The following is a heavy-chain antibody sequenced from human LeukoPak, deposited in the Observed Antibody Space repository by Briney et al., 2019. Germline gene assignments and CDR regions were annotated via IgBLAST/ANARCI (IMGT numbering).Heavy chain of an antibody. CDR2: ISSSSSYI. CDR3: ARVMGYCSGGSCYSGVDY. D-gene: IGHD2-15*01. V-gene: IGHV3-21*01. J-gene: IGHJ4*02. Sequence: TGGSLRLSCAASGFTFSSYSMNWVRQAPGKGLEWVSSISSSSSYIYYADSVKGRFTISRDNAKNSLYLQMNSPRAEDTAVYYCARVMGYCSGGSCYSGVDYWGQGTLVTVSS. CDR1: GFTFSSYS.